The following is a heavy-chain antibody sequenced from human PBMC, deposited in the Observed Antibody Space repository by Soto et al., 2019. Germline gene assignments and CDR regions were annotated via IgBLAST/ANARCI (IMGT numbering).Heavy chain of an antibody. CDR1: GFTFSDYY. V-gene: IGHV3-11*05. D-gene: IGHD6-13*01. J-gene: IGHJ4*02. CDR3: ARERPGSSSWYVDS. CDR2: ISSSSSYI. Sequence: QVQLVESGGGLVKPGGSLRLSCAASGFTFSDYYMSWIRQAPGKGLEWLSYISSSSSYINYADSVKGRFTISRDNAKNSLYLQMSRLRAEDTAVYYCARERPGSSSWYVDSWGQGTLVTVSS.